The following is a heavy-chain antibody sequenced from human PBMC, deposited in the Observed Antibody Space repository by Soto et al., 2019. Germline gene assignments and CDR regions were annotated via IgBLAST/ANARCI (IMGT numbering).Heavy chain of an antibody. V-gene: IGHV1-18*01. CDR3: ARGRPMVQSSPYGMDV. Sequence: ASVKVSCKASGYTFTSYGISWVRQAPGQGLEWMGWISAYNGNTNYAQKLQGRVTMTTDTSTSTAYMELGSLRSDDTAVYYCARGRPMVQSSPYGMDVWGKGTTVTVAS. J-gene: IGHJ6*04. D-gene: IGHD3-10*01. CDR2: ISAYNGNT. CDR1: GYTFTSYG.